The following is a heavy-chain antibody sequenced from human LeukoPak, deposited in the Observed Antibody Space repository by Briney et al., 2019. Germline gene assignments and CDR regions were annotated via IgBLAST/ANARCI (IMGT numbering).Heavy chain of an antibody. V-gene: IGHV3-23*01. CDR2: ISSSGGGT. D-gene: IGHD1-26*01. Sequence: GGSLRLSCAASGFTFSSYAMTWVRQAPGKGLEWVSSISSSGGGTYYADSVEGRLTISRDNSRNTLYLQMDSLRAEDTAVYYCAKDLRSGTYPPDAFDIWGQGTMVTVS. J-gene: IGHJ3*02. CDR1: GFTFSSYA. CDR3: AKDLRSGTYPPDAFDI.